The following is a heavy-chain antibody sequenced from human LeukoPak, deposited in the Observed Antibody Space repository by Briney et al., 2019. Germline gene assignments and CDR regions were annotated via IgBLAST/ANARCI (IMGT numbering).Heavy chain of an antibody. J-gene: IGHJ3*02. Sequence: SETLSPTCTVSGGSISIYYWSWIRQPPGKGLEWLGYIYYSGSAYHNPSLKSRVTISVHTSKNQFSLKLSSVTAADTAVYYCARHRRHYDILTGYYAGPLDIWGQGTMVTVSS. CDR2: IYYSGSA. V-gene: IGHV4-59*08. D-gene: IGHD3-9*01. CDR1: GGSISIYY. CDR3: ARHRRHYDILTGYYAGPLDI.